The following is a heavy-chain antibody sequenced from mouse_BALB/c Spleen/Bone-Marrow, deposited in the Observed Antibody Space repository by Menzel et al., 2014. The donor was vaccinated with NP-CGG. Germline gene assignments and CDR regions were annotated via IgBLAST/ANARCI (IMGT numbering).Heavy chain of an antibody. CDR3: ARGSMILNYFDY. Sequence: VQLQQSGAELASPGASVTLSCKPSGYTFTDHIMNWVKERPGQGLEWIGRIDPYDSETHYNQKFKDKAILTVDKSSSTAYMQLSSLTSEDSAVYYCARGSMILNYFDYWGQGTTLTVSS. V-gene: IGHV1-11*01. D-gene: IGHD2-3*01. J-gene: IGHJ2*01. CDR1: GYTFTDHI. CDR2: IDPYDSET.